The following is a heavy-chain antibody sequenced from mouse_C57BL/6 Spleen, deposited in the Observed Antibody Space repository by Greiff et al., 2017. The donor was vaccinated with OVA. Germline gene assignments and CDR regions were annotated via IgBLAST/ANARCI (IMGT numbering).Heavy chain of an antibody. D-gene: IGHD2-4*01. CDR2: IWGVGST. V-gene: IGHV2-6*01. Sequence: LQESGPGLVAPSQSLSITCTVSGFSLTSYGVDWVRQSPGKGLEWLGVIWGVGSTNYNSALKSRLSISKDNSKSQVFLKMNSLQTDDTAMYYCASGWDYDGFAYWGQGTLVTVSA. J-gene: IGHJ3*01. CDR3: ASGWDYDGFAY. CDR1: GFSLTSYG.